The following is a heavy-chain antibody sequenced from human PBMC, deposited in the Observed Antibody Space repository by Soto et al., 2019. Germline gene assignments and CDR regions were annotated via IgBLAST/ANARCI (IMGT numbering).Heavy chain of an antibody. CDR3: ARTPPPWDSSSGYFDY. CDR1: GYTFTSYG. Sequence: GASVKVSCKASGYTFTSYGISWVRQAPGQGLEWMGWISAYNGNTNYAQKLQCRVTMTTDTSTSTAYMELRSLRSDDTAVYYCARTPPPWDSSSGYFDYWGQGTLVTVSS. D-gene: IGHD6-6*01. CDR2: ISAYNGNT. J-gene: IGHJ4*02. V-gene: IGHV1-18*01.